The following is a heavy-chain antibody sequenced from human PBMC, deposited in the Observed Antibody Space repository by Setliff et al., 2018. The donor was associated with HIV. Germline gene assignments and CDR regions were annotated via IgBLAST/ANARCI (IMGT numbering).Heavy chain of an antibody. CDR3: ARGRYYREISDSLFDF. CDR1: GGSIRSDGYY. CDR2: IYNNGST. Sequence: TLSLTCSVSGGSIRSDGYYWNWIRQHPEKGLEWIGYIYNNGSTYYNPSLESQLMMSIDPSKNQFSLNLRSVTVADTAVYYCARGRYYREISDSLFDFWGQGTLVTVSS. J-gene: IGHJ4*02. D-gene: IGHD3-16*01. V-gene: IGHV4-31*01.